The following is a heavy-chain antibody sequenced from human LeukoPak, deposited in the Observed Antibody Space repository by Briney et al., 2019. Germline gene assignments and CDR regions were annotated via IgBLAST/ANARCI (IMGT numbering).Heavy chain of an antibody. V-gene: IGHV3-53*01. Sequence: GGSLRLSCTVSGFTVSSNSMSWVRQAPGKGLEWVSFIFSDNTHYSDSVKGRFTISRDNSKNTLYLQMNSLRAEDTAVYYCARYYGSGSYYLYYFDYWGQGTLVTVSS. CDR1: GFTVSSNS. CDR2: IFSDNT. D-gene: IGHD3-10*01. J-gene: IGHJ4*02. CDR3: ARYYGSGSYYLYYFDY.